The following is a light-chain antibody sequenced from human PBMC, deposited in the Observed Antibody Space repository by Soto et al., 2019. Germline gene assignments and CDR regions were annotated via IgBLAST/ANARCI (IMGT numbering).Light chain of an antibody. V-gene: IGLV2-14*03. J-gene: IGLJ1*01. CDR2: DVT. CDR1: SSDVGGYNY. Sequence: QSVLTQPASVSGSPGQSITISCTGTSSDVGGYNYVSWYQHHPVKAPKLIIYDVTNRPSGVSNPFSGSKSGNTASLTISGLQPEDEADYYCSSYTTSNTRQIVFGTGTKVTV. CDR3: SSYTTSNTRQIV.